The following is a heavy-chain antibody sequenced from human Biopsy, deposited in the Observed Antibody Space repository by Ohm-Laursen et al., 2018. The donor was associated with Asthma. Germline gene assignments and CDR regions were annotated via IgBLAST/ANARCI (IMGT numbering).Heavy chain of an antibody. Sequence: GSSVKVSCKASGGTFSNNSINWVRQAPGQGLEWMGRIIPIFGPTNYAQKFQGRVTISADDSTSTAYMELSSLSSEDTALYYCARGPEYVRSSGALDYWGQGTLVTVSS. D-gene: IGHD2-2*01. J-gene: IGHJ4*02. CDR1: GGTFSNNS. CDR3: ARGPEYVRSSGALDY. CDR2: IIPIFGPT. V-gene: IGHV1-69*15.